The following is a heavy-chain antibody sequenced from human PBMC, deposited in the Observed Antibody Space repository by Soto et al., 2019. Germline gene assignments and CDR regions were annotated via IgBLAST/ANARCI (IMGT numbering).Heavy chain of an antibody. CDR2: IIPILGIA. D-gene: IGHD3-10*01. J-gene: IGHJ5*02. Sequence: ASVKVSCKASGGTFSSYTISWVRQAPGQGLEWMGRIIPILGIANYAQKFQGRVTITADKSTSTAYMELSSLRSEDTAVYYCARDKNLGYYGSGSYPAGWFDPWGQGTLVTVSS. CDR3: ARDKNLGYYGSGSYPAGWFDP. CDR1: GGTFSSYT. V-gene: IGHV1-69*04.